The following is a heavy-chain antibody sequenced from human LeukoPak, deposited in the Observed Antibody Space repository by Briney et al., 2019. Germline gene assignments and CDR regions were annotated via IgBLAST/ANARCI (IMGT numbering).Heavy chain of an antibody. CDR2: ISGSGGST. CDR1: GFTFSNYA. J-gene: IGHJ1*01. CDR3: AKISGSDYDFWSGYLQH. V-gene: IGHV3-23*01. D-gene: IGHD3-3*01. Sequence: GGSLTLSCAASGFTFSNYAMSWVRPAPGKGLEWVSAISGSGGSTYYADSVKGRFTISRDNSKNTLYLQMNSLRAEDTAVYYCAKISGSDYDFWSGYLQHWGQGTLVTVSS.